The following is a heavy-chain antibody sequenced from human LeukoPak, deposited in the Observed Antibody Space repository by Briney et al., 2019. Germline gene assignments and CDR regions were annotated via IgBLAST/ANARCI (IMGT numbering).Heavy chain of an antibody. CDR1: RFTFSSFG. CDR2: IQYDAGSR. D-gene: IGHD1-26*01. J-gene: IGHJ4*02. CDR3: AKSFTGSYLDYFDY. V-gene: IGHV3-30*02. Sequence: GGSLRLSCAASRFTFSSFGMHWVRQAPGKGLEWVAFIQYDAGSRQYADSVKGRFTISRDNSKTTLYMQMNSLTAEDTAVYYCAKSFTGSYLDYFDYWGQGTLVTVSS.